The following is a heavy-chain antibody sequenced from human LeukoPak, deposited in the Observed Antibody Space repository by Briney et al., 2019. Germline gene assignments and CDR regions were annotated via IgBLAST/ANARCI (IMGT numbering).Heavy chain of an antibody. D-gene: IGHD3-10*01. Sequence: GASVKVSCKASGYTFTSYGISWVRQAPGQGLEWMGWISAYNGNTNYAQKLQGRVTMTTDTSTSTAYMELRSLRSDDTAVYYCARAIISYYYGSGSYEPQPNWFDPWGQGILVTVSS. J-gene: IGHJ5*02. CDR1: GYTFTSYG. CDR2: ISAYNGNT. V-gene: IGHV1-18*01. CDR3: ARAIISYYYGSGSYEPQPNWFDP.